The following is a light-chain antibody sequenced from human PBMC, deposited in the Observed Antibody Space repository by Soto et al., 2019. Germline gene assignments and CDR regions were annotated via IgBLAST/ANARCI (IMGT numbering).Light chain of an antibody. Sequence: AIQMTQSPSSLSASVGDRVTITCRASQGIRNDLGWYQQKPGKAPKLLIYAASSLQSGVPSRFSGSASDTDFTLTISSLQPEDFATYYCLQDYTYPQTFGQGTKVEIK. CDR2: AAS. CDR1: QGIRND. J-gene: IGKJ1*01. V-gene: IGKV1-6*01. CDR3: LQDYTYPQT.